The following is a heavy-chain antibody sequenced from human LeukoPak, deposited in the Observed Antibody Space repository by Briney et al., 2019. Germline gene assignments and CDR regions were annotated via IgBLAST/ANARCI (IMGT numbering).Heavy chain of an antibody. CDR3: ATVRSGYVFDY. CDR1: GFTFGTYD. Sequence: PGGSLRLSCAASGFTFGTYDMSWVRQAPGKGLEWVANIKQDGSDKYYVDSVKGRFTISRDNAKNSLSLQMNGLRAEDTAVYYCATVRSGYVFDYWGQGTLVTVSS. D-gene: IGHD3-3*01. J-gene: IGHJ4*02. CDR2: IKQDGSDK. V-gene: IGHV3-7*01.